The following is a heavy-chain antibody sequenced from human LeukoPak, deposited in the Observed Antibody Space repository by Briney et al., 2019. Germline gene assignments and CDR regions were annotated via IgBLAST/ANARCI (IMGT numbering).Heavy chain of an antibody. Sequence: GGSLRLSCAASGFTVSSNYMSWVRQAPGKGLEWVSVIYSGGSTYYADSVKGRSTISRDNSKNTLYLQMNSLRAEDTAVYYCARFRRGQLWSGGYYFDYWGQGTLVTVSS. D-gene: IGHD5-18*01. CDR1: GFTVSSNY. CDR3: ARFRRGQLWSGGYYFDY. V-gene: IGHV3-53*01. CDR2: IYSGGST. J-gene: IGHJ4*02.